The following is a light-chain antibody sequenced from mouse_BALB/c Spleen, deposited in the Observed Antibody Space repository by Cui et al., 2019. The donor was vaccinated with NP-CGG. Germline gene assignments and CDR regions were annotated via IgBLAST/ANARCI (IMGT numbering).Light chain of an antibody. CDR1: TGAVTTSNY. J-gene: IGLJ1*01. V-gene: IGLV1*01. CDR3: ALWYSNHWV. Sequence: AVVKQESATTTSPGVTVTLTCRSNTGAVTTSNYANWVQEKPDHLFTGLIGGTNNRAPGVPARFSGSLIGDKAPLTITGAQTEDEAIYFCALWYSNHWVFGGGTKLTVL. CDR2: GTN.